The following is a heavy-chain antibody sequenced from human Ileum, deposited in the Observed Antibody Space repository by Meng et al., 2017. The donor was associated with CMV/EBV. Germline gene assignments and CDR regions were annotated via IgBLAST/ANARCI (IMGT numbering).Heavy chain of an antibody. CDR2: IRREVYGGTT. V-gene: IGHV3-49*04. D-gene: IGHD5-24*01. J-gene: IGHJ4*02. Sequence: GGSLRLSCTASGFTFGDYALIWVRQAPGMGLEWVGFIRREVYGGTTEYAASVKGRFAISRDDSKSIAYLQMNSLKAEDTAVYYCTRDLDGYNFYYFDYWGQGTLVTVS. CDR3: TRDLDGYNFYYFDY. CDR1: GFTFGDYA.